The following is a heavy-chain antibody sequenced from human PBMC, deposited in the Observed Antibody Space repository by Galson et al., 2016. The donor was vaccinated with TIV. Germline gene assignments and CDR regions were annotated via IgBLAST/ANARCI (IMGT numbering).Heavy chain of an antibody. D-gene: IGHD3-3*01. CDR3: AKVRDLSGYSIVSFDH. CDR2: ITGSGAYT. J-gene: IGHJ4*02. V-gene: IGHV3-23*01. CDR1: GFTFSSYA. Sequence: SLRLSCAASGFTFSSYAMTWVRQAPGKGLEWVSGITGSGAYTYYGDSVKGRFTISRDNPKNTLYLQMNSLRAEDTVVYYCAKVRDLSGYSIVSFDHWGQGILVTVSS.